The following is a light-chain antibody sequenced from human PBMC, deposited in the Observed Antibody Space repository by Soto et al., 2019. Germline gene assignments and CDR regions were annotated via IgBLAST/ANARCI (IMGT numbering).Light chain of an antibody. Sequence: DIQMTQSPSTLSASVGDRVTITCRASRSVSHWLAWYQQKPGKAPKALIYDASTLETGVPSRFSGSGSGTDFTLTISSLQPDDFATYYCQQYNSYQYTFGQGTKVDIK. CDR3: QQYNSYQYT. J-gene: IGKJ2*01. V-gene: IGKV1-5*01. CDR2: DAS. CDR1: RSVSHW.